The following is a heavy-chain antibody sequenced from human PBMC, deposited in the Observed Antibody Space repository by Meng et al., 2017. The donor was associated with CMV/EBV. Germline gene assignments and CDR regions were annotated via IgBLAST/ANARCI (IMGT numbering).Heavy chain of an antibody. CDR1: GGSISSISFY. V-gene: IGHV4-39*07. Sequence: SETLSLTCTVSGGSISSISFYWGWIRQPPGKGLEWIGSIYYRGSTFYNSSLKSRVTMSVDTSKNQFSLKLSSVTAADTAVYYCARDPKGARAFDIWGQGTMVTVSS. CDR2: IYYRGST. J-gene: IGHJ3*02. D-gene: IGHD5-12*01. CDR3: ARDPKGARAFDI.